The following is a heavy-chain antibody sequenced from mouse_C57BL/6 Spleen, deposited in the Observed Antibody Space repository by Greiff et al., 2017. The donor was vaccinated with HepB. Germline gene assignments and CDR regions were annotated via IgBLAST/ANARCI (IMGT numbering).Heavy chain of an antibody. CDR1: GYTFTSYW. D-gene: IGHD3-2*02. J-gene: IGHJ3*01. CDR3: GAKATQAWFAY. V-gene: IGHV1-52*01. CDR2: IDPSDSET. Sequence: QVQLQQPGAELVRPGSSVKLSCKASGYTFTSYWMHWVKQRPIQGLEWIGNIDPSDSETHYNQKFKDKATLTVDKSSSTAYMQLSSLTSEDSAVYYCGAKATQAWFAYWGQGTLVTVSA.